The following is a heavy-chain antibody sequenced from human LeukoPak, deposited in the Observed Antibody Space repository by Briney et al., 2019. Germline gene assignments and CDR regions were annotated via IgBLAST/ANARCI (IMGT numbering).Heavy chain of an antibody. CDR2: IYYSGST. Sequence: PSETLSLTCTVSGGSISSSSYYWGWIRQPPGKGLEWIGSIYYSGSTYYNPSLKSPVTISIDTSQNRFSLKVSSVTAADTAMYYCARGRYIDWRRDPSYFEYWGQGTLVTVSS. J-gene: IGHJ4*02. CDR3: ARGRYIDWRRDPSYFEY. V-gene: IGHV4-39*07. CDR1: GGSISSSSYY. D-gene: IGHD3-9*01.